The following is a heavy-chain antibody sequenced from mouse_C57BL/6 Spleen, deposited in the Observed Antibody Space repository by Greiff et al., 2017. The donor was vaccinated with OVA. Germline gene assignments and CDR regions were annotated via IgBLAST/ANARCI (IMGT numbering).Heavy chain of an antibody. CDR1: GYTFTSYW. CDR3: ASTTVVATRYFDV. V-gene: IGHV1-61*01. Sequence: QVQLQQPGAELVRPGSSVKLSCKASGYTFTSYWMDWVKQRPGQGLEWIGNIYPSASETPYNQKFKDKATLTVDKSSSTAYMQLSSLTSEDSAVYYCASTTVVATRYFDVWGTGTTVTVSS. D-gene: IGHD1-1*01. CDR2: IYPSASET. J-gene: IGHJ1*03.